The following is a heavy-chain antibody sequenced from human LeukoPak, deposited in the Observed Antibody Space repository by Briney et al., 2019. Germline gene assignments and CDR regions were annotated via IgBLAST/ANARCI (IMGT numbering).Heavy chain of an antibody. J-gene: IGHJ4*02. V-gene: IGHV1-2*06. CDR3: ARDQVLGAAASDY. Sequence: GASVKVSCKASGYTFTGYYMHWVRQAPGQGLEWMGRINPNSGGTNYAQKFQGRVTMTRDTSISTAYMELSRLRSDDTAVYYCARDQVLGAAASDYWGQGTLVTVSS. D-gene: IGHD6-13*01. CDR2: INPNSGGT. CDR1: GYTFTGYY.